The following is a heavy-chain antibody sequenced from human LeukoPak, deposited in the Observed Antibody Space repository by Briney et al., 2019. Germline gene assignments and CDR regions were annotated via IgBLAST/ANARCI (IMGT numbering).Heavy chain of an antibody. D-gene: IGHD6-19*01. CDR1: GGSMRSSGSY. J-gene: IGHJ4*02. CDR3: ARSEEWLLLVDC. Sequence: SETLSLTCNVSGGSMRSSGSYWGWIRQPPGKGLEWIGNIYYSGTTFYNPSLQSRVTISLGTSKNRFSLKLWSVTAADTAVYYCARSEEWLLLVDCWGQGTLVTVSS. CDR2: IYYSGTT. V-gene: IGHV4-39*01.